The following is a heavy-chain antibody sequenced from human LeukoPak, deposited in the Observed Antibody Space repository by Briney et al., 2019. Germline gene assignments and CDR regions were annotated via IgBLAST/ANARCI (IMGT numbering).Heavy chain of an antibody. CDR1: GDSISSGDYY. J-gene: IGHJ4*02. V-gene: IGHV4-31*03. CDR2: INYSGTT. D-gene: IGHD2-15*01. Sequence: PSQTLSLTCTVSGDSISSGDYYWSWARQHPGKGLEWIGYINYSGTTYYNPSLTSRVTISVDTSKNQFSLKLSSVTAADTAVYYCARTYCRGGTCCSWDYWGQGTLVTVSS. CDR3: ARTYCRGGTCCSWDY.